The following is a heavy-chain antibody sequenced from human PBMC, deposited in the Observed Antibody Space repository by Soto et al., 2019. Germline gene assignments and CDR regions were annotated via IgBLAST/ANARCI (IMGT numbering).Heavy chain of an antibody. CDR1: GYTFTGYY. CDR3: ARGGLGYCSSTSGYPHLYYYYYGMEV. V-gene: IGHV1-2*04. D-gene: IGHD2-2*01. CDR2: INPNSGGT. Sequence: ASVKVSCKASGYTFTGYYMHWVRQAPGQGLEWMGWINPNSGGTNYAQKFQGWVTMTRDTSISTAYMELSRLRSDDTAVYYCARGGLGYCSSTSGYPHLYYYYYGMEVWGQGTTLTLSS. J-gene: IGHJ6*02.